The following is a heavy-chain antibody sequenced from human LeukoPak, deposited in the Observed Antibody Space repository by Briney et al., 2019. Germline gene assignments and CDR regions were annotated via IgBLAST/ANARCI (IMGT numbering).Heavy chain of an antibody. V-gene: IGHV1-18*01. CDR2: ISAHNGNT. D-gene: IGHD3-9*01. CDR1: GYTFTSYG. CDR3: ARDTGYDILTGYSDPFDY. Sequence: ASVKVSCKASGYTFTSYGISWVRQAPGQGLEWMGWISAHNGNTNYAQKLQGRVTMTTDTSTSTAYMELRSLRSDDTAVYYCARDTGYDILTGYSDPFDYWGQGTLVTVSS. J-gene: IGHJ4*02.